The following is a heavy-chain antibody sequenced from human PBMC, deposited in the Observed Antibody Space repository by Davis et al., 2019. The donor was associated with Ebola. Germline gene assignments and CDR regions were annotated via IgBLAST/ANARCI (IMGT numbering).Heavy chain of an antibody. CDR3: AGGSVARVGYYFDY. J-gene: IGHJ4*02. Sequence: ASVKVSCKASGYTFTSYDINWVRQATGQGLEWMGWMNPNSGNTGYAQKFQGRVTMTRNTSISTAYMELSSLRSEDTAVYYCAGGSVARVGYYFDYWGQGTLVTVSS. CDR1: GYTFTSYD. D-gene: IGHD6-19*01. V-gene: IGHV1-8*01. CDR2: MNPNSGNT.